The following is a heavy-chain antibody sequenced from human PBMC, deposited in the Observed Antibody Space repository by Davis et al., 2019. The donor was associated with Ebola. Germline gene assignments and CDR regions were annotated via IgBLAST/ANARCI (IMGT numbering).Heavy chain of an antibody. J-gene: IGHJ6*02. D-gene: IGHD3-10*01. V-gene: IGHV3-48*01. Sequence: GESLKISCAASGFTFSSYSMNWVRQAPGKGLEWVSYISSSSSTIYYADSVKGRFTISRDNSKNTLNLQMNSLRPEDTAVYYCARAGRIRLLWFGEEMDVWGQGTTVTVSS. CDR1: GFTFSSYS. CDR2: ISSSSSTI. CDR3: ARAGRIRLLWFGEEMDV.